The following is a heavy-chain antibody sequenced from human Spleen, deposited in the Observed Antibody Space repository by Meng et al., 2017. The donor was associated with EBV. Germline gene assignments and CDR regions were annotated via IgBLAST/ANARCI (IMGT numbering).Heavy chain of an antibody. CDR2: IYWDDDV. Sequence: QLTLREFGPSLVKPTETLPLIWTFSGFSLTTSGVGVVWIRQPPGEALEWLAVIYWDDDVRYRPSLRSRLSITKDTSKTKVALTMTNMDLVETATYYCARSPAIDYPVYNWFDSWGQGTLVTVSS. CDR3: ARSPAIDYPVYNWFDS. D-gene: IGHD2-21*01. J-gene: IGHJ5*01. V-gene: IGHV2-5*02. CDR1: GFSLTTSGVG.